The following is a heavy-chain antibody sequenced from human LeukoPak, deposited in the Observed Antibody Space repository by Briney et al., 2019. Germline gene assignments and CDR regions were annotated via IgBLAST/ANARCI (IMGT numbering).Heavy chain of an antibody. D-gene: IGHD3-9*01. Sequence: GASVKVSCKASGYTFTGYYMHWVRQAPGQGLEWMGWINPNSGGTNYAQKFQGRVTMTRDTSISTAYMELSRLRSDDTAVYYCARGNDILTSYYGLDYWGQGTLVTVSS. J-gene: IGHJ4*02. CDR3: ARGNDILTSYYGLDY. CDR2: INPNSGGT. CDR1: GYTFTGYY. V-gene: IGHV1-2*02.